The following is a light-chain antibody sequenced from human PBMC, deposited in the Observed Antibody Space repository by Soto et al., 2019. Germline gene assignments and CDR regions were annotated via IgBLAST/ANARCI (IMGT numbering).Light chain of an antibody. J-gene: IGKJ1*01. V-gene: IGKV1-5*03. Sequence: DIQMTQSPSTLSASVGDRVTITCRASQSISSWLAWHQQKPGKAPRLLIYKASNLESGVPSRFICSGSGTDFTLTITSLQPDDSATYYCQQYNDNWTLGQGTKVEIK. CDR1: QSISSW. CDR2: KAS. CDR3: QQYNDNWT.